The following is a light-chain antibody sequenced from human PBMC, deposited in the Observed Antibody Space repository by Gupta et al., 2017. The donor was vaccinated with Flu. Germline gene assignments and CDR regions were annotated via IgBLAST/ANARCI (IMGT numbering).Light chain of an antibody. J-gene: IGLJ3*02. CDR1: SDVGAYTY. Sequence: SDVGAYTYVSWYQQHTGKAPRLILYDVNKRPSGVPDRFSASKSGITASLTISGLQAEDEAEYHCSSYAGSNTWLFGGGTKLTVL. V-gene: IGLV2-11*03. CDR2: DVN. CDR3: SSYAGSNTWL.